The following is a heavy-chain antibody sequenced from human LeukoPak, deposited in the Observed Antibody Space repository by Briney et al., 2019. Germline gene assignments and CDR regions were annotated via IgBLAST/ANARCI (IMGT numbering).Heavy chain of an antibody. CDR2: IKSKTDGGTT. CDR3: ARHEKVATVTDYYYYYMDV. CDR1: GVTFNNAW. Sequence: GGSLRLSCAASGVTFNNAWMSWVRQAPGKGLEWVGRIKSKTDGGTTDYAAPVKGRFTISRDDSKNTLYLQMNSLKAEDTAVYYCARHEKVATVTDYYYYYMDVWGKGTTVTVSS. D-gene: IGHD4-17*01. V-gene: IGHV3-15*01. J-gene: IGHJ6*03.